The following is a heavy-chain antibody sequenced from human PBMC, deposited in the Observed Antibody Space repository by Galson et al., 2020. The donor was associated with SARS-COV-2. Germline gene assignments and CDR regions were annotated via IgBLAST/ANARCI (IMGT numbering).Heavy chain of an antibody. CDR1: GFTFSSYG. J-gene: IGHJ4*02. CDR2: IWYDGSNK. Sequence: GESLKISCAASGFTFSSYGMHWVRQAPGKGLEWVAVIWYDGSNKYYADSVKGRFTISRDNSKNTLYLQMNSLRAEDTAVYYCAREFSSSWQEVLFDYWGQGTLVTVSS. D-gene: IGHD6-13*01. CDR3: AREFSSSWQEVLFDY. V-gene: IGHV3-33*01.